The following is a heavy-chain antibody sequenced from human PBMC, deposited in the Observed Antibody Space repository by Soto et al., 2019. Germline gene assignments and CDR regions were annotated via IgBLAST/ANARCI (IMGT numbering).Heavy chain of an antibody. J-gene: IGHJ6*03. D-gene: IGHD1-7*01. CDR1: GFTFDDYA. Sequence: GGSLRLSCAASGFTFDDYAMHWVRQAPGKGLEWVSGISWNSGSIGYADSVKGRFTISRDNAKNSLYLQMNSLRAEDTALYYCAKGPNWNYGFDYYYYMDVWGKGTTVTVSS. CDR3: AKGPNWNYGFDYYYYMDV. CDR2: ISWNSGSI. V-gene: IGHV3-9*01.